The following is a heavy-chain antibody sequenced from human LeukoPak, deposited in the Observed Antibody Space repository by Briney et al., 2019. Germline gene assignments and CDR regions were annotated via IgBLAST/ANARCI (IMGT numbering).Heavy chain of an antibody. V-gene: IGHV4-4*07. Sequence: ETLSLTCGVCGVSSNSYYWSWIRQSGGKGLEWIGRIYYSGSTVYNPSLNSRLPMSIDTSKNQFSLTLKSVPATDTALYYCTRVKASSTSWTFDQWGQGALVAVSS. CDR1: GVSSNSYY. D-gene: IGHD2-2*01. CDR2: IYYSGST. CDR3: TRVKASSTSWTFDQ. J-gene: IGHJ4*02.